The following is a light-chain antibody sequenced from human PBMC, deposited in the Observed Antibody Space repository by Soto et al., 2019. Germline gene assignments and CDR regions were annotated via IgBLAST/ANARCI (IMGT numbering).Light chain of an antibody. CDR1: QSVSSK. J-gene: IGKJ5*01. V-gene: IGKV3D-15*01. CDR2: GAS. CDR3: QQYNNWPPIT. Sequence: ETVMTQSPATLSVSPGERATLSCWASQSVSSKLAWYQQKPGQAPRLLIYGASTRATGIPARFSGSGSGTEFTLSISRLQSEDSAVYYCQQYNNWPPITFGQGTRLEIK.